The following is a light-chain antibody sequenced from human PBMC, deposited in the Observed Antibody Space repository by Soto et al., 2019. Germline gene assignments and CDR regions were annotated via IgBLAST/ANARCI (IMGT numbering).Light chain of an antibody. CDR1: SSDVGGYNY. Sequence: QSALTQPASVSGSPGQSITISCTGTSSDVGGYNYVSWYQQHPGKAPKLMIYDVRNRPSGGSNRFSGSKSGNTASLTIYGLEAEDEADYYCSSYTSSSTVVFGGGTKLTVL. V-gene: IGLV2-14*01. J-gene: IGLJ2*01. CDR3: SSYTSSSTVV. CDR2: DVR.